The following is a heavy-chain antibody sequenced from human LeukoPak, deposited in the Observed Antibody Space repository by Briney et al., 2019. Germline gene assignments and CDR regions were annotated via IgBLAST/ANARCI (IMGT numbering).Heavy chain of an antibody. CDR3: ARVGDYVCKD. Sequence: QPGGSLRLSCAASGFTVSSNYMSWVHQAPGKGLEWVSVIYSGGSTYYADSVKGRFTISRDNSKNTMYLQMNSLRAEDTAVYFCARVGDYVCKDWGQGTLVTVSS. J-gene: IGHJ4*02. V-gene: IGHV3-66*01. CDR2: IYSGGST. CDR1: GFTVSSNY. D-gene: IGHD3-16*01.